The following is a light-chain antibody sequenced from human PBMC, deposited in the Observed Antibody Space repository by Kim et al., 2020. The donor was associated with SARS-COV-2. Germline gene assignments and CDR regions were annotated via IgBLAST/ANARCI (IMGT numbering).Light chain of an antibody. Sequence: QSVTISCPGTSRNVGGYNYVSWYQQHPGKAPKLMIYDVSKRPSGVPDRFSGSKSGNTASLTISGLQAEDEADYYCCSYAGSYTSYVFGTGTKVTVL. CDR2: DVS. J-gene: IGLJ1*01. CDR3: CSYAGSYTSYV. CDR1: SRNVGGYNY. V-gene: IGLV2-11*01.